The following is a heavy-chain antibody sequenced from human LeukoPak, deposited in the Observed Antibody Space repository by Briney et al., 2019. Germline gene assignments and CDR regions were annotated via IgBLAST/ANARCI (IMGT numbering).Heavy chain of an antibody. Sequence: TGGSLRLSCAASGFTFRDFWMSWMRQAPGKGLEWVANIKYNGDEEYYMDSVKGRFTISRDNAKNSLYLQLNSLRVEDTAVYYCRSGGAAPGAFDNWGQGTLVTVSP. D-gene: IGHD4/OR15-4a*01. V-gene: IGHV3-7*01. CDR1: GFTFRDFW. CDR3: RSGGAAPGAFDN. CDR2: IKYNGDEE. J-gene: IGHJ4*02.